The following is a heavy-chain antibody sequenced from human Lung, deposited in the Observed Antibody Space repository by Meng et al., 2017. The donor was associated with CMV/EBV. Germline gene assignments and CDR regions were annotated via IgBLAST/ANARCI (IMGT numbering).Heavy chain of an antibody. Sequence: SXTLSLXCTVSGGSISSYYWSWIRQPPGKGLEWIGYIYYSGSTNYNPSLKSRVTISVDTSKNQFSLKLSSVTAADTAVYYCARDLGYCSSTSCYYYYGMDVWXQGNXVTGAS. V-gene: IGHV4-59*01. CDR1: GGSISSYY. J-gene: IGHJ6*02. D-gene: IGHD2-2*01. CDR3: ARDLGYCSSTSCYYYYGMDV. CDR2: IYYSGST.